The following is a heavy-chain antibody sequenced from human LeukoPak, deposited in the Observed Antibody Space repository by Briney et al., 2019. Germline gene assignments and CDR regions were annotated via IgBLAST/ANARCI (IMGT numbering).Heavy chain of an antibody. CDR3: ARGVSGSYYYYYMDV. CDR2: INPNSGGT. Sequence: SVKVSSKASGYTFTAYYMHWVRQAPGQGLEWMGWINPNSGGTNYAQKFQGRVTMPRDTSISTAYMELSRLRSDDTAVYYCARGVSGSYYYYYMDVWGKGTTVTISS. V-gene: IGHV1-2*02. J-gene: IGHJ6*03. D-gene: IGHD1-26*01. CDR1: GYTFTAYY.